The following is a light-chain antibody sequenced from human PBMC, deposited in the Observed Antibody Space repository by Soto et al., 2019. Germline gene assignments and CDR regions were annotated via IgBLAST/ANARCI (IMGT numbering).Light chain of an antibody. Sequence: QSALTQPASVSGSPGQSITISCTGTSSDVGGYNYVSWYQQHPSKTPKLMIYDVSNRPSGVSNHSSGSKSGNTASLTISGLQAEDGADYCSSYTSSSVHVFGTEAKLTVL. CDR2: DVS. J-gene: IGLJ1*01. V-gene: IGLV2-14*01. CDR3: SSYTSSSVHV. CDR1: SSDVGGYNY.